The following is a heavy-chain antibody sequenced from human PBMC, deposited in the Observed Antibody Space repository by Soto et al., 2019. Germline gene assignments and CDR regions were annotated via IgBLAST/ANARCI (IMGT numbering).Heavy chain of an antibody. Sequence: GGSLRLSCAASGFTFGSYAMSWVRQAPGKGLEWVSTISVSGGSTDYADSVKGRFTISRDNSKNTLYLQMISLRAEDTAVYYCARHPRTYCGGDCFPGYWGRGTLVTVSS. CDR2: ISVSGGST. CDR1: GFTFGSYA. D-gene: IGHD2-21*02. V-gene: IGHV3-23*01. CDR3: ARHPRTYCGGDCFPGY. J-gene: IGHJ4*02.